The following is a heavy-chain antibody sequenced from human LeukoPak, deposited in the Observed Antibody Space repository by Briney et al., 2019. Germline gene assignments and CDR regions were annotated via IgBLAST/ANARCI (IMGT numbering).Heavy chain of an antibody. CDR3: ARDSDSSSWYWFDP. V-gene: IGHV3-7*01. Sequence: GGSLRLSCAASGFTFSSYWMSWVRQAPGKGLEWVANIKQDGSEKYYVDSVKGRFTISRDNAKNSLYLQMNGLRAEDTAVYYCARDSDSSSWYWFDPWGQGTLVTVSS. D-gene: IGHD6-13*01. J-gene: IGHJ5*02. CDR1: GFTFSSYW. CDR2: IKQDGSEK.